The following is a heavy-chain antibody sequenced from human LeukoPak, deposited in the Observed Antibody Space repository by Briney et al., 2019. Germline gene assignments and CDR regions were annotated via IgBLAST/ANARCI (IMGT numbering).Heavy chain of an antibody. CDR2: ISGRGGGT. D-gene: IGHD3-10*01. CDR1: GFTFSSYA. Sequence: PGGSLRLSCAASGFTFSSYAMSWVRQAPGKGLEWVSGISGRGGGTYYADSVKGRFTISRDNSKNTLYLQMNSLRAEDTAVYYCAKDRGSGSPVDYWGQGTLVTVSS. V-gene: IGHV3-23*01. J-gene: IGHJ4*02. CDR3: AKDRGSGSPVDY.